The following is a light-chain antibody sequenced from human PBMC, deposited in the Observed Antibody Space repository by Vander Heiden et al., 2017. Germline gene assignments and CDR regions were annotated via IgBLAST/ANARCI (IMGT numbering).Light chain of an antibody. J-gene: IGKJ1*01. CDR1: QSPLHSNGYNY. CDR3: KRDLQTHT. Sequence: DIVMTQSPLSLPVTPGEPAPISCRSSQSPLHSNGYNYLDWYLQKPGQSPQLLIYLGSNRASGVPDRFSGSGSGTDITLKSSRVEAEDVGVYYCKRDLQTHTFGQGTKVEIK. CDR2: LGS. V-gene: IGKV2-28*01.